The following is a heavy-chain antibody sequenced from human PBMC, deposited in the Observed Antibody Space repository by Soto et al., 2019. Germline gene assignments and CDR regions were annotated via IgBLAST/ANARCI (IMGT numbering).Heavy chain of an antibody. V-gene: IGHV3-11*01. J-gene: IGHJ4*02. CDR2: ISSSGSTI. Sequence: GGSLRLSCAASGFTFSDYYMSWIRQAPGKGLEWVSYISSSGSTIYYADSVKGRFTISRDNAKNSLYLQMNSLRAEDTAVYYCARDETIRYYDSSGFGYFDYWGQGTLVTVSS. CDR3: ARDETIRYYDSSGFGYFDY. CDR1: GFTFSDYY. D-gene: IGHD3-22*01.